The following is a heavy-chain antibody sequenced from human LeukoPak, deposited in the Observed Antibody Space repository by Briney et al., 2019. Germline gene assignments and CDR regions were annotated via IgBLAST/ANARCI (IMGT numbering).Heavy chain of an antibody. J-gene: IGHJ4*02. CDR1: GGSISSYY. CDR2: ISYSGGT. D-gene: IGHD3-10*01. V-gene: IGHV4-59*01. Sequence: SETLSLTCTVSGGSISSYYWSWIRQPPGKGLEWIGYISYSGGTNFNPSLESRVTMSIDTSNNQFSLRLSSVTAADTAVYYCAGRSRSPNRRRATFDYWGQGTLATVSS. CDR3: AGRSRSPNRRRATFDY.